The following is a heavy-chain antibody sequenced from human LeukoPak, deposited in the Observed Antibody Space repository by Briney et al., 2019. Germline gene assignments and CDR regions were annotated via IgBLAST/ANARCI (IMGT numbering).Heavy chain of an antibody. J-gene: IGHJ5*02. D-gene: IGHD6-13*01. Sequence: SETLSLTCTVSGGSISSYYWSWIRQPPGKGLEWIGYIYYSGSTNYNPSLKSRVTISVDTSKNQFSLKLSSVTAADTAVYYCARDVAAAGHTGGWFDPWGQGTLVTVSS. CDR2: IYYSGST. V-gene: IGHV4-59*01. CDR1: GGSISSYY. CDR3: ARDVAAAGHTGGWFDP.